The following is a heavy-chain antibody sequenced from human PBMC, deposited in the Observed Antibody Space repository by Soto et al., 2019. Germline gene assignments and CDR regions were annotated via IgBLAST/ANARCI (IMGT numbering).Heavy chain of an antibody. CDR2: ISYDGSST. V-gene: IGHV3-23*01. Sequence: PGGSLRLTCVASGFTFSSYGMSWVSQAPGKGLEWVSAISYDGSSTYYADSVKGRFTISRDNSKNTLYLQMNSLRAEDTAVYYCAKDITGSGSPRRPSLLDYWGQGTLVTVSS. CDR1: GFTFSSYG. CDR3: AKDITGSGSPRRPSLLDY. J-gene: IGHJ4*02. D-gene: IGHD3-16*02.